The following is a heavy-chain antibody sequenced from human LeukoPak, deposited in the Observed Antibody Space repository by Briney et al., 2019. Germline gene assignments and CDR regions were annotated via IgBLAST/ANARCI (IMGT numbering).Heavy chain of an antibody. CDR2: ISAYNGNT. CDR1: GYTFTSYG. CDR3: ARDRQQLVQTNWFDP. Sequence: ASVKVSCKASGYTFTSYGISWVRQAPGQGLEWMGWISAYNGNTNYAQKLQGRVTMTTDTSTSTAYMELRSLRSDDTAVYYCARDRQQLVQTNWFDPWGQGTLVTVSS. V-gene: IGHV1-18*01. D-gene: IGHD6-13*01. J-gene: IGHJ5*02.